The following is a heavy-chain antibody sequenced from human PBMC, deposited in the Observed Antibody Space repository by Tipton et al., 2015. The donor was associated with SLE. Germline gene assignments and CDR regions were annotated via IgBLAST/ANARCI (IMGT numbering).Heavy chain of an antibody. V-gene: IGHV4-34*01. CDR1: GGSFSGYY. CDR3: ARGISSGWWNY. J-gene: IGHJ4*02. CDR2: INHSGST. Sequence: TLSLTCAVYGGSFSGYYGSWIRQPPGKGLEWIGEINHSGSTNYNPSLKSRVTISVDTTKNQFSLKLSSVTAADTAVYYCARGISSGWWNYWGQRNLVTVSS. D-gene: IGHD6-19*01.